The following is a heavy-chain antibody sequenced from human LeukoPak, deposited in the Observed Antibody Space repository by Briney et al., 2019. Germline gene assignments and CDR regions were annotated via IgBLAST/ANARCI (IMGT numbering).Heavy chain of an antibody. CDR3: ARDAGYNYFDY. Sequence: GGSLRLSCAASGFTFSSYSVNWVRQAPGKGLEWVSSISGSSSYIDYADSVKGRFTISRDNAKNTLHLQMNSLRAEDTAVYYCARDAGYNYFDYWGQGTLVTVSS. CDR2: ISGSSSYI. CDR1: GFTFSSYS. D-gene: IGHD5-24*01. V-gene: IGHV3-21*01. J-gene: IGHJ4*02.